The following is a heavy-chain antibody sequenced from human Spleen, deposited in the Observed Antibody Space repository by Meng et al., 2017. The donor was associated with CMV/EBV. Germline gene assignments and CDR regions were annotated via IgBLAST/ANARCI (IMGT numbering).Heavy chain of an antibody. CDR2: ISNRGDTT. V-gene: IGHV3-48*03. D-gene: IGHD6-6*01. Sequence: GESLKISCEASGLTLSDFDMAWVRQAPGKGLEWISFISNRGDTTYYADSVKGRFTVSRDNARKSLFLQMKSLRAEDTAVYYCARDRSSSSGGYYGMDVWGQGTTVTVSS. J-gene: IGHJ6*02. CDR1: GLTLSDFD. CDR3: ARDRSSSSGGYYGMDV.